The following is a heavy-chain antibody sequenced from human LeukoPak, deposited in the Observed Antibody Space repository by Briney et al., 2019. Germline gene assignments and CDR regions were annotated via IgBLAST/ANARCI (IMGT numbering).Heavy chain of an antibody. J-gene: IGHJ5*02. V-gene: IGHV4-4*07. CDR3: ARGGVHSSSGNWFDP. CDR1: GGSISSYY. Sequence: PSETLSLTCTVSGGSISSYYWSWIRRPAGKGLEWIGRIYTSGSTNYNPSLKSRVTMSVDTSKNQFSLKLSSVTAADTAVYYCARGGVHSSSGNWFDPWGQGTLVTVSS. D-gene: IGHD6-13*01. CDR2: IYTSGST.